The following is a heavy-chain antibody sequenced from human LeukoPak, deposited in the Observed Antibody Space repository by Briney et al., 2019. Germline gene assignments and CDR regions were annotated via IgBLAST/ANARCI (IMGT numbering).Heavy chain of an antibody. D-gene: IGHD3-22*01. V-gene: IGHV4-34*01. CDR1: GGSFSGYY. Sequence: PSETLSLTCAVYGGSFSGYYWSWIRQPPGKGLEWIGEINHSGSTNYNPSLKSRVTISVDRSKNQFSLKLSSVTAADTAVYYCARAPYYYDSSGYSSWYFDLWGRGTLVTVSS. CDR2: INHSGST. J-gene: IGHJ2*01. CDR3: ARAPYYYDSSGYSSWYFDL.